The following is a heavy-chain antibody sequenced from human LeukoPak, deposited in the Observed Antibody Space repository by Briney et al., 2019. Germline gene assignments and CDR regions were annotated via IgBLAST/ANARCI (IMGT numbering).Heavy chain of an antibody. CDR3: ARETGDRITMVRGVINGAFDI. D-gene: IGHD3-10*01. CDR2: IYYSGST. J-gene: IGHJ3*02. CDR1: GGSISSSSYY. V-gene: IGHV4-39*07. Sequence: PSETLSLTCTVSGGSISSSSYYWGWIRQPPGKGLEWIGSIYYSGSTYYNPSLKSRVTMSVDTSKNQFSLKLSSVTAADTAVYYCARETGDRITMVRGVINGAFDIWGQGTMVTVSS.